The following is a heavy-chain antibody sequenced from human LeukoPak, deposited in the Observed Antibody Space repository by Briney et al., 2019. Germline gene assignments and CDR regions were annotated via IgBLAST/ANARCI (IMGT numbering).Heavy chain of an antibody. CDR3: ARGMTTVTTWWFDP. CDR1: GGSISSGGYS. Sequence: PSETLSLTCAVSGGSISSGGYSWSWIRQPPGKGLEWIGYIYHSGSTYYNPSLKSRVTISVDRSKNQFSLKLSFVTAADTAVYYCARGMTTVTTWWFDPWGQGTLVTVSS. V-gene: IGHV4-30-2*01. J-gene: IGHJ5*02. CDR2: IYHSGST. D-gene: IGHD4-17*01.